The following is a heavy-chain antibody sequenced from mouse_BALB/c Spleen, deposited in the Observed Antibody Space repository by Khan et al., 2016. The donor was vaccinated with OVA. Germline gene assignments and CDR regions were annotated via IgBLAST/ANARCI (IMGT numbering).Heavy chain of an antibody. CDR2: IYPGDGNT. Sequence: QVQLQQPGAELVRPGSSVKISCKASGYAFSNYLMNWVKQGPGQGLEWIGQIYPGDGNTNYNGKFKGKATLTADNSSTTAYMQLSSLTSEDSAVYFCARSGYDYFAYWGQGTLVTVSA. V-gene: IGHV1-80*01. CDR1: GYAFSNYL. CDR3: ARSGYDYFAY. D-gene: IGHD2-14*01. J-gene: IGHJ3*01.